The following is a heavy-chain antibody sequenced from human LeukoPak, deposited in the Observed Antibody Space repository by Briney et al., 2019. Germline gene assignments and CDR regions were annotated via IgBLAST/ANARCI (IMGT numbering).Heavy chain of an antibody. CDR1: GFTVSSNH. V-gene: IGHV3-53*01. CDR2: IYSGGST. D-gene: IGHD1-1*01. J-gene: IGHJ4*02. Sequence: PGGSLRLSCAASGFTVSSNHMSWVRQAPGKGLEWVSVIYSGGSTDYADSVKGRFTISRDNSKSTLYLQMNSLRAEGTAVYHCARGPAGYNWGQGTLVTVSS. CDR3: ARGPAGYN.